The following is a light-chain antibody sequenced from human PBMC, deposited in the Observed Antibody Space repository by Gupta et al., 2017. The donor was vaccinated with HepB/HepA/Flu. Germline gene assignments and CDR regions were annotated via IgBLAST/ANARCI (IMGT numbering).Light chain of an antibody. Sequence: QSALTQPAYVSGSPRQSITISCTGTSSDVGVYNYVSWYQQQPGNAPKRRMYVVSNRPSGVSNRASGSKSDNTAFLTISGLQAENEADDYCSSYTGSSTVVFGGGAKLTVL. J-gene: IGLJ2*01. V-gene: IGLV2-14*03. CDR2: VVS. CDR3: SSYTGSSTVV. CDR1: SSDVGVYNY.